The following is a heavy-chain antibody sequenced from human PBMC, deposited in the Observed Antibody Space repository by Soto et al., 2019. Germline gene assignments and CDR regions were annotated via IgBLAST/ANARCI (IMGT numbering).Heavy chain of an antibody. D-gene: IGHD3-22*01. CDR1: GYTFTSYY. CDR2: INPSGGST. CDR3: AREVRYYYDSSGYYGFDY. J-gene: IGHJ4*02. V-gene: IGHV1-46*01. Sequence: GASVKVSRKASGYTFTSYYMQWVRQAPGQGLEWMGIINPSGGSTSYAQKFQGRVTMTRDTSTSTAYMELSSLRSEDTAVYYCAREVRYYYDSSGYYGFDYWGQGTLVTVSS.